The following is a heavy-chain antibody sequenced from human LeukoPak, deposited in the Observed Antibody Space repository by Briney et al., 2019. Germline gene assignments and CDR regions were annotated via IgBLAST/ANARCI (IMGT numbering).Heavy chain of an antibody. V-gene: IGHV3-23*01. CDR2: ISGSGGST. CDR1: GFTFSSYS. D-gene: IGHD4-23*01. J-gene: IGHJ4*02. Sequence: PGGSLRLSCAASGFTFSSYSMNWVRQAPGKGLEWVSAISGSGGSTYYADSVKGRFTISRDNSKNTLYLQMNSLRAEDTAVYYCAKDHPAPPYGGNSVDYWGQGTLVTVSS. CDR3: AKDHPAPPYGGNSVDY.